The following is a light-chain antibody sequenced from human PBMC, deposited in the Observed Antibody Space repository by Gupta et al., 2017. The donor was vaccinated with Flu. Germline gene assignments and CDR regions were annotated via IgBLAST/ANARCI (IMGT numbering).Light chain of an antibody. V-gene: IGKV3-15*01. CDR2: GAS. J-gene: IGKJ2*01. CDR1: QTVSSK. Sequence: EIVMTQSPAALSVSPGERATLSCRATQTVSSKLAWYQQLPGQAPRLLIYGASTRATGIPARFSGSGSGTEFTLTITSLQSEDFAVYYCQQENTWPYTFGQGTKLEIK. CDR3: QQENTWPYT.